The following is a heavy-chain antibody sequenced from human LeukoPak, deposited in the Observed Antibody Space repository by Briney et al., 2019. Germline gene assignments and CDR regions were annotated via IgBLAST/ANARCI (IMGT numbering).Heavy chain of an antibody. CDR2: ISAYNGNT. Sequence: ASVKVSCKASGYTFTNYGISWVRQAPGHGLEWMGWISAYNGNTNYAHKLQGRVTMTTDTSTRTAYMELRSLRSDDTAVYYCARARSTIGVVFDYWGQGTLVTVSS. J-gene: IGHJ4*02. CDR3: ARARSTIGVVFDY. V-gene: IGHV1-18*01. D-gene: IGHD3-3*01. CDR1: GYTFTNYG.